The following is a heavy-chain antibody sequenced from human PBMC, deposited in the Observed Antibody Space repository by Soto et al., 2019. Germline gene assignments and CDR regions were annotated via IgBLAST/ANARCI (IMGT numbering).Heavy chain of an antibody. CDR2: ISYDGSNK. CDR1: GFTFSSYG. CDR3: AKDSSGYYHFEY. D-gene: IGHD3-22*01. V-gene: IGHV3-30*18. J-gene: IGHJ4*02. Sequence: QVQLVESGGGVVQPGRSLRLSCAASGFTFSSYGMHWVRQAPGKGLEWVAVISYDGSNKYYADSVKGRFTISRDNSKNTLYLPMNSLRAEDTAVYYCAKDSSGYYHFEYWGQGTLVTVSS.